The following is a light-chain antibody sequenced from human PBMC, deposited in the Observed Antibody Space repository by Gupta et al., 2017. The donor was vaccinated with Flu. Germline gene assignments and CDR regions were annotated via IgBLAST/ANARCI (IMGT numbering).Light chain of an antibody. Sequence: IVLMQSPGSLSLSPGDRATLSCRASQGVSASSLAWYQQRPGQAHRLVIYGGATRAPDIPDRSSGSGSGTDIALTISRLEPEDFAVYYCQHYGSSPYTFGQGTKVEIK. CDR1: QGVSASS. CDR2: GGA. CDR3: QHYGSSPYT. V-gene: IGKV3-20*01. J-gene: IGKJ2*01.